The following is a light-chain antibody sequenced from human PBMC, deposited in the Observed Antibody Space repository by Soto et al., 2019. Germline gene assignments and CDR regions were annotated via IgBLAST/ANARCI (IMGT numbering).Light chain of an antibody. CDR2: GAS. Sequence: EIVLTQSPGTLSLSPGEGATLSCRASQSVGRNYLAWFQQKPGQPPRLLISGASSRAAGIPDKFSGSGSGTDFNLTISRLQREDFALYFCKQNAEAPIPFGEGTRLEI. CDR1: QSVGRNY. CDR3: KQNAEAPIP. V-gene: IGKV3-20*01. J-gene: IGKJ5*01.